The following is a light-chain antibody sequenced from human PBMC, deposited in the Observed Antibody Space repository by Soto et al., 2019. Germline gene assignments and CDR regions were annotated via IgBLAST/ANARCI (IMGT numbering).Light chain of an antibody. CDR1: QGISSY. CDR3: QQYYSYPRT. J-gene: IGKJ1*01. V-gene: IGKV1-8*01. CDR2: AAS. Sequence: AIRTPQSSSPFSXXTGDXATIXXRASQGISSYLAWYQRKPGKAPKLLIYAASTLQSGVPSRFSGSGSGTDFTLTISCLQSEDFATYYCQQYYSYPRTVGQGTKVDIK.